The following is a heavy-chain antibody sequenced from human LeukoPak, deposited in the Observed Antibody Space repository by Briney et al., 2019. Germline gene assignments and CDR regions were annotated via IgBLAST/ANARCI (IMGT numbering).Heavy chain of an antibody. J-gene: IGHJ4*02. CDR1: GYTFSNYD. Sequence: ASVKVSCKASGYTFSNYDMNWVRQAPGQGLEWMGVITPSGGISYAQKFQGRVTMTRDMSTNTVYMELSSLRSEDTAVYYCARVDSTSPHELDYWGQGTLVTVSS. CDR3: ARVDSTSPHELDY. V-gene: IGHV1-46*01. CDR2: ITPSGGI. D-gene: IGHD6-6*01.